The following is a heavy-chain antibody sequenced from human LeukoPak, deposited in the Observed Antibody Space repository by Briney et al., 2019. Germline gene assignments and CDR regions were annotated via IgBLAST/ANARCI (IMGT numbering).Heavy chain of an antibody. Sequence: PGGSLRLSCAASGFTFSSYGMHWVRQAPGKGLEWVAFIRYDGSNTYYADSVKGRFTISRDNSKNTLYLQMNSLRAEDTAVYYCAKERMDIVVVPAAYFDYWGQGTLVTVSS. J-gene: IGHJ4*02. CDR2: IRYDGSNT. CDR1: GFTFSSYG. V-gene: IGHV3-30*02. CDR3: AKERMDIVVVPAAYFDY. D-gene: IGHD2-2*03.